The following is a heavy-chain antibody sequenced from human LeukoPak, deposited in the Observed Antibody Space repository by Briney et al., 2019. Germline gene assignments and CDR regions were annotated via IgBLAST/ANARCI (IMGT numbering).Heavy chain of an antibody. CDR2: LNLDGSDK. CDR3: AKGKRYPDY. D-gene: IGHD1-1*01. J-gene: IGHJ4*02. V-gene: IGHV3-7*03. CDR1: GFAFSESW. Sequence: GGSLRLSCVVSGFAFSESWMSWVRQAPGKGLGWVASLNLDGSDKYYVDSVKGRFTISRDNAKNSLYLQMDSLRVEDTAVYYCAKGKRYPDYWGQGTLVTVSS.